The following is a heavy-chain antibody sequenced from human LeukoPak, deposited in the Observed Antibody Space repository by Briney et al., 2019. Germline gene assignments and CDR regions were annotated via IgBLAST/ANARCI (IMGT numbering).Heavy chain of an antibody. CDR2: INPNSGGT. Sequence: ASVKVSCKASGYTFTGYYMHWVRQAPGQGLEWMGWINPNSGGTNYAQEFQGRVTMTRDTSISTAYMELSRLRSDDTAVYYCAIDYSSGWSMDYWGQGTLVTVSS. CDR1: GYTFTGYY. V-gene: IGHV1-2*02. D-gene: IGHD6-19*01. J-gene: IGHJ4*02. CDR3: AIDYSSGWSMDY.